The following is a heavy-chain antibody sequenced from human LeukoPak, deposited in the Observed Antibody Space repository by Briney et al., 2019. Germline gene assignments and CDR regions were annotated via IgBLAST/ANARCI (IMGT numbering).Heavy chain of an antibody. V-gene: IGHV3-23*01. Sequence: GGSLRLSCAASGFTCSSYAMSWVRQAPGKGLEWVSAISGSGGSTYYADSVKGRFTISRDNSKNTLYLQMNSLRAEDTAVYYCAKTPYSNPFRVPFDYWGQGTLVTVSS. D-gene: IGHD4-11*01. CDR2: ISGSGGST. J-gene: IGHJ4*02. CDR1: GFTCSSYA. CDR3: AKTPYSNPFRVPFDY.